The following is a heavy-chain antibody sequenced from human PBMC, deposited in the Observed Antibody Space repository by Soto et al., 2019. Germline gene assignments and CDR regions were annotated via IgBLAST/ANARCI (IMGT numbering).Heavy chain of an antibody. CDR1: GYTFTGYY. J-gene: IGHJ6*02. Sequence: ASVKVSCKASGYTFTGYYMHWVRQAPGQGLEWMGWINPNSGGTNYAQKFQGRVTMTRDTSISTAYMELSRLRSDDTAVYYCARDPSSSGYYDILTGYYYGYGMDVWGQGTTVTVSS. V-gene: IGHV1-2*02. CDR2: INPNSGGT. CDR3: ARDPSSSGYYDILTGYYYGYGMDV. D-gene: IGHD3-9*01.